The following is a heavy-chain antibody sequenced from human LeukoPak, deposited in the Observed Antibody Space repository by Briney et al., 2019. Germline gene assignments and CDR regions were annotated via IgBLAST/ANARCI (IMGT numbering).Heavy chain of an antibody. CDR2: IIPIFGTA. D-gene: IGHD2-2*01. CDR3: ARGVSTSPHANWFDP. Sequence: EASVKVSCKASGGTFSSYAISWVRQAPGQGLEWMGGIIPIFGTANYAQKFQGRVTITADESTSTAYMELSSLRSEDTAVYYCARGVSTSPHANWFDPWGQGTLVTVSS. V-gene: IGHV1-69*13. CDR1: GGTFSSYA. J-gene: IGHJ5*02.